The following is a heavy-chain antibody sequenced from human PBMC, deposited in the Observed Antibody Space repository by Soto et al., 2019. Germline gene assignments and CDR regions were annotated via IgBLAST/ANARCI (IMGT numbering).Heavy chain of an antibody. V-gene: IGHV4-31*11. CDR2: MFYSGST. D-gene: IGHD5-18*01. Sequence: QVQLQESGPGLVKPSQTLSLTCAVSGASISSGRSYWSWIRHHQGKGLEWIGYMFYSGSTYYHPSPKSRVTRSGDTSKDQLSRSLTSVTPADPAVYYCARDNGYGHFDSWGQGTLVTVSS. CDR3: ARDNGYGHFDS. CDR1: GASISSGRSY. J-gene: IGHJ4*02.